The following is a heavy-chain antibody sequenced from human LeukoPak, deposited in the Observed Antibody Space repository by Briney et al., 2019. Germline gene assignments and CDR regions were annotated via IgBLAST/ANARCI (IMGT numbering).Heavy chain of an antibody. CDR3: ARARRYQLLSWFDP. D-gene: IGHD2-2*01. CDR1: GGTFSSYA. V-gene: IGHV1-2*02. CDR2: INPNSGGT. J-gene: IGHJ5*02. Sequence: ASVKVSCKASGGTFSSYAISWVRQAPGQGLEWMGWINPNSGGTNYAQKFQGRVTMTRDTSISTAYMELSRLRSDDTAVYYCARARRYQLLSWFDPWGQGTLVTVSP.